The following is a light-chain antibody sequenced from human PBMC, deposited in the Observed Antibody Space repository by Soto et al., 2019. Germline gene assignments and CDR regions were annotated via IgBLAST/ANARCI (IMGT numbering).Light chain of an antibody. CDR2: EVY. Sequence: QSALTQPPSASGTPGQSVTISCTGTSSDVGDYNYVSWYQQYPDKAPRLIIYEVYERPSGVPDRFSGSKSGNTAFLTVSGLQTEDEAYYYCCSYAGRNTYVFGTGTKLTVL. CDR3: CSYAGRNTYV. CDR1: SSDVGDYNY. J-gene: IGLJ1*01. V-gene: IGLV2-8*01.